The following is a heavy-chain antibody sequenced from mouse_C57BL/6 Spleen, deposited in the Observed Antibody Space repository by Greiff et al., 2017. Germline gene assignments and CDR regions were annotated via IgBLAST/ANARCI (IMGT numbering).Heavy chain of an antibody. CDR3: ARHYYDYDGYAMDY. CDR2: ISRGSSTI. CDR1: GFTFSDYG. Sequence: DVMLVESGGGLVKPGGSLKLSCAASGFTFSDYGMHWVRQAPEKGLEWVAYISRGSSTIYYADTVKGRFTISRDNAKNTLFLQMTSLRSEDTAMYYCARHYYDYDGYAMDYWGQGTSVTVSS. J-gene: IGHJ4*01. V-gene: IGHV5-17*01. D-gene: IGHD2-4*01.